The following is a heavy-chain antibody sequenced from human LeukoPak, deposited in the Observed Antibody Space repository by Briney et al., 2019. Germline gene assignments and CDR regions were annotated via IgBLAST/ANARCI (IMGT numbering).Heavy chain of an antibody. J-gene: IGHJ4*02. Sequence: NPGGSLRLSCAASGFTFSSYSMNWVRQAPGKGLEWVSSISSSSSYIYYADSVKGRFTISRDNAKNSLYLQMNSLRAEDTAVYYCARERRPKLRIDYWGQGTLVTVSS. CDR3: ARERRPKLRIDY. V-gene: IGHV3-21*01. CDR1: GFTFSSYS. CDR2: ISSSSSYI.